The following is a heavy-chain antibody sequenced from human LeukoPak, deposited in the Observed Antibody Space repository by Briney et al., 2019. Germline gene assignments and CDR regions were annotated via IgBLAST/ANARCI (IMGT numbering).Heavy chain of an antibody. V-gene: IGHV4-34*01. D-gene: IGHD2-2*03. CDR3: ARSQLDIVVVPAFDY. J-gene: IGHJ4*02. CDR1: GGSFSGYY. CDR2: INHSGST. Sequence: PSETLSLTCAVYGGSFSGYYWSWIRQPPGKGLEWIGEINHSGSTNYNPSLKSRVTISVDTSKNQFSLKLSSVTAADTAVYYCARSQLDIVVVPAFDYWGQGTLVTVSS.